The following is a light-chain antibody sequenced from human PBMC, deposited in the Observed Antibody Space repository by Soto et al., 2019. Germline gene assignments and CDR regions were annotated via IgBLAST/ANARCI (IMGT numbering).Light chain of an antibody. V-gene: IGLV1-40*01. CDR2: GNS. CDR3: RSYDSSLSGSV. Sequence: QSVLTQPPSVSGAPGQRVTISCTGSSSNIGAGYDVHWYQQLPGTAPKLLIYGNSNRPSGVPDRFSGSKSGTSASLASTGFQAEDEADYYCRSYDSSLSGSVFGGGTKLTVL. CDR1: SSNIGAGYD. J-gene: IGLJ3*02.